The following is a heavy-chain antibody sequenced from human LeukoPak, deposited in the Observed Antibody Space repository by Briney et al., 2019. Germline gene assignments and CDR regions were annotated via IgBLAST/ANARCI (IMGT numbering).Heavy chain of an antibody. V-gene: IGHV3-23*01. Sequence: PGGSLRLSCAASGFTFSTYATSWVRQAPGKGLEWVSAISGSGRSTYYADSVKGRFTISRDNSKNTLYLQMNSLRAEDTAVYYCAKEGYYYGSGTIGYYFDYWGQGTLVTVSS. D-gene: IGHD3-10*01. CDR2: ISGSGRST. CDR3: AKEGYYYGSGTIGYYFDY. J-gene: IGHJ4*02. CDR1: GFTFSTYA.